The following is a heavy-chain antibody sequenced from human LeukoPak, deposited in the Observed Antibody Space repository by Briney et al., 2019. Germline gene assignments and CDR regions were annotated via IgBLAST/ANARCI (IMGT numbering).Heavy chain of an antibody. V-gene: IGHV1-8*01. CDR1: GYTFTSYD. CDR2: MNPNSGNT. J-gene: IGHJ4*02. CDR3: ARMGPRSPITIFGVAIQGGFDY. D-gene: IGHD3-3*01. Sequence: GASVKVSCKASGYTFTSYDINWVRRATGQGLEWMGWMNPNSGNTGYAQKFQGRVTMTRNTSISTAYMELSSLRSEDTAVYYCARMGPRSPITIFGVAIQGGFDYWGQGTLVTVSS.